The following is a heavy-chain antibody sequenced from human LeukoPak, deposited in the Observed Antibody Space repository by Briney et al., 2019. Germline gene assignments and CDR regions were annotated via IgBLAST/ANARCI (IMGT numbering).Heavy chain of an antibody. Sequence: PGGSLRLSCAASGFTVSSNYMNWVRQAPGKGLEWVSIIYSGGSTYYADSVKGRFTISRDNSKNILYLQMNSLRAEAPAVYYWGREKLNWGFDYWGQGTLVTVSS. D-gene: IGHD3-16*01. V-gene: IGHV3-53*01. CDR1: GFTVSSNY. J-gene: IGHJ4*02. CDR2: IYSGGST. CDR3: GREKLNWGFDY.